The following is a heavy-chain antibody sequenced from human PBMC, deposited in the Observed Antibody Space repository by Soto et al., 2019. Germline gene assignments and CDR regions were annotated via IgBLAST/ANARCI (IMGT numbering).Heavy chain of an antibody. Sequence: GGSLRLSCAASGFTFSSYAMSWVRQAPGKGLEWVSAISGSGGSTYYADSVKGRFTISRDNAKNSLYLQMNSLRAEDTAVYFCARARSQFDFWGRGTLVTVSS. V-gene: IGHV3-23*01. J-gene: IGHJ4*02. CDR3: ARARSQFDF. CDR2: ISGSGGST. CDR1: GFTFSSYA.